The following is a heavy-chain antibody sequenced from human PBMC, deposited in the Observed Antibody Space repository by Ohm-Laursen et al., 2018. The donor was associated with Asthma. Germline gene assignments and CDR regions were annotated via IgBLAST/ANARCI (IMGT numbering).Heavy chain of an antibody. Sequence: SLRLSCAASGFTFSSYSMNWVRQAPGKGLEWVAVISYDGSNKYYADSVKGRFTISRDNSKNTLYLQMNSLRAEDTAVYYCAKDRLHYYGMDVWGQGTTVTVSS. CDR2: ISYDGSNK. V-gene: IGHV3-30*18. CDR1: GFTFSSYS. J-gene: IGHJ6*02. CDR3: AKDRLHYYGMDV.